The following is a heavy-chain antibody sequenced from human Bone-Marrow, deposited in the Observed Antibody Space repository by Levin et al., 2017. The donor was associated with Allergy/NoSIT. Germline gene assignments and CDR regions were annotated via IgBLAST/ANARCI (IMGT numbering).Heavy chain of an antibody. V-gene: IGHV4-39*01. CDR1: GGSISSSSYY. Sequence: SETLSLTCTVSGGSISSSSYYWGWIRQPPGKGLEWIGSIYYSGSTYYNPSLKSRVTMSVDTSKNQFSLKLSSVTAADTAVYYCARPLCSRTSCYTWPHGAFDIWGQGTMVTVSS. CDR3: ARPLCSRTSCYTWPHGAFDI. J-gene: IGHJ3*02. D-gene: IGHD2-2*01. CDR2: IYYSGST.